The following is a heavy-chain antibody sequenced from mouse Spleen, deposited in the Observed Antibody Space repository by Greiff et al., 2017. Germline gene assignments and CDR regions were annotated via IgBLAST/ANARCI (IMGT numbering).Heavy chain of an antibody. CDR1: GFTFTDYY. V-gene: IGHV7-3*02. J-gene: IGHJ2*01. CDR3: ARAHYFDY. CDR2: IRNKANGYTT. Sequence: EVHLVESGGGLVQPGGSLRLSCATSGFTFTDYYMSWVRQPPGKALEWLGFIRNKANGYTTEYSASVKGRFTISRDNSQSILYLQMNTLRAEDSATYYCARAHYFDYWGQGTTLTVSS.